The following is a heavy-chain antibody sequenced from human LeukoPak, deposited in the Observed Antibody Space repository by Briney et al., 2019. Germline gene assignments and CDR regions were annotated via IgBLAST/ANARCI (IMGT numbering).Heavy chain of an antibody. V-gene: IGHV3-23*01. CDR2: ISGSGGST. CDR3: ATSLNCSSTSCSPGY. CDR1: GFNFSSYA. Sequence: GGSLRLSCAASGFNFSSYAMSWVRQAPGKGLEWVSAISGSGGSTYYADSVKGRFTISRDNSKNTLYLQMNSLRAEDTAVYYCATSLNCSSTSCSPGYWGQGTLVTVSS. D-gene: IGHD2-2*01. J-gene: IGHJ4*02.